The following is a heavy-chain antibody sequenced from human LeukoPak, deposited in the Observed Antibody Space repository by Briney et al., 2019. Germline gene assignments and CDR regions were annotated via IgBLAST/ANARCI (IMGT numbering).Heavy chain of an antibody. Sequence: PGGSLRLSCAASGLTFSDFYMSWIRQAPGKGLQWVSYISSGGSAIQYADSVKGRFIISRDNAKNSVYLEMNRLRDEDTALYYCATNLRGSGEYFQQWGQGTLVTVSS. V-gene: IGHV3-11*04. CDR1: GLTFSDFY. J-gene: IGHJ1*01. CDR2: ISSGGSAI. CDR3: ATNLRGSGEYFQQ. D-gene: IGHD3-10*01.